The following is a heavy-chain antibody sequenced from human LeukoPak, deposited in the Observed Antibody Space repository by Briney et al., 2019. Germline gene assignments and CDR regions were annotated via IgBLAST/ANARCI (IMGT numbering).Heavy chain of an antibody. J-gene: IGHJ4*02. CDR1: GFTFSSYE. V-gene: IGHV3-48*03. D-gene: IGHD5-18*01. CDR3: AKGANTYGHLIFDY. Sequence: GGSLRLSCAASGFTFSSYEMNWVRQAPGKGLEWVSYISSSGSTIYYADSVKGRFTISRDNAKNSLYLQMNSLRAEDTAVYYCAKGANTYGHLIFDYWGQGILVTVSS. CDR2: ISSSGSTI.